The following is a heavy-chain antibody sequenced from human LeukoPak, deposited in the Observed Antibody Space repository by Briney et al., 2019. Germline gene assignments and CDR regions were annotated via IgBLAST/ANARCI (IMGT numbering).Heavy chain of an antibody. CDR2: IFPICATP. J-gene: IGHJ4*02. D-gene: IGHD6-19*01. V-gene: IGHV1-69*05. Sequence: ASVKVSCKASVGTFSSYTMCWVRQAPGQGLEYMGGIFPICATPNYAQQFQGRVTITTDESTSTTYMQLSSLTSEDTAVYYCAIGPQYSSGWYYFDYWGQGALVTVSS. CDR1: VGTFSSYT. CDR3: AIGPQYSSGWYYFDY.